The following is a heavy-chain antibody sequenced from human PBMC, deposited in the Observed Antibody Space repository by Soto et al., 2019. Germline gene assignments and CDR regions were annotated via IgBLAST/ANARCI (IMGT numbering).Heavy chain of an antibody. CDR1: GFTFSTYS. CDR3: AKWSGYGDE. Sequence: EVQLLESGGGLVQPGGSLRLSCAASGFTFSTYSMAWVHQAPGKGPEWVSGLSGGGINTFYADSVKGRFTISVDNSKNTVDLQMNSLRVEDTAVYYCAKWSGYGDEWGQGTLVTVSS. D-gene: IGHD5-12*01. CDR2: LSGGGINT. V-gene: IGHV3-23*01. J-gene: IGHJ4*02.